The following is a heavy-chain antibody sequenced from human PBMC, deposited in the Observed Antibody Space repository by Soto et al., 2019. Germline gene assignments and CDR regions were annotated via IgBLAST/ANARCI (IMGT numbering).Heavy chain of an antibody. D-gene: IGHD2-15*01. CDR3: ANGGGYCSSGGNCYGLDV. CDR1: GTSIKSYY. CDR2: IYHTGST. Sequence: PAETLSLTCNGSGTSIKSYYWSWVRQSPGKGLEWIGYIYHTGSTLYNPSIKSRVTMSMDTSASQISLKLKSVTAADTAVYFCANGGGYCSSGGNCYGLDVWGHGTSVTVSS. J-gene: IGHJ6*02. V-gene: IGHV4-59*12.